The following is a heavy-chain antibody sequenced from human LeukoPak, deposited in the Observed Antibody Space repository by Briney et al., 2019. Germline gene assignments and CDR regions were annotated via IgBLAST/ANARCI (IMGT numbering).Heavy chain of an antibody. D-gene: IGHD6-13*01. CDR3: ARKSIVTAGRKPYDF. Sequence: PGGSLRLSCAASGFTFSSYAMSWVRQAPGKGLEWIGEIDHSGRTNSNASLKSRVTISVDMSKNQFSLRLSSVTAADTAVYYCARKSIVTAGRKPYDFWDQGTLVTVSP. CDR1: GFTFSSYA. CDR2: IDHSGRT. J-gene: IGHJ4*02. V-gene: IGHV4-34*01.